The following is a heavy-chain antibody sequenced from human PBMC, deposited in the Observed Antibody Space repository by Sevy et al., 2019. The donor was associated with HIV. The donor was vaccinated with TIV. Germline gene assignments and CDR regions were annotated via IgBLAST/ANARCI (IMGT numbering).Heavy chain of an antibody. CDR1: GFSFSDSD. D-gene: IGHD2-21*01. V-gene: IGHV3-13*01. CDR2: IGTLGDT. CDR3: VRGLQTHCDRTACPLDH. J-gene: IGHJ4*02. Sequence: GGYLRLSCAGYGFSFSDSDMHWVRHPTGKSLEWISSIGTLGDTFYADSVKGRFTISRDNAKSSLYLQMSNFRAGDTAIYYCVRGLQTHCDRTACPLDHWGQGTLVTVSS.